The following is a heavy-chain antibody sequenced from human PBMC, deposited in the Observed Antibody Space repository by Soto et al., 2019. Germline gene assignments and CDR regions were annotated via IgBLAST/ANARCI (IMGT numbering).Heavy chain of an antibody. V-gene: IGHV4-4*02. CDR3: ARDYYSSGLRGLDP. CDR2: IYHSGST. CDR1: GGSISSSNW. Sequence: SETLSLTCAVSGGSISSSNWWSWVRQPPGKWLEWIGEIYHSGSTNYNPSLKSRVTISVDKSKNQFSLKLSSVTAADTAVYYCARDYYSSGLRGLDPWGQGTLVTVSS. D-gene: IGHD6-19*01. J-gene: IGHJ5*02.